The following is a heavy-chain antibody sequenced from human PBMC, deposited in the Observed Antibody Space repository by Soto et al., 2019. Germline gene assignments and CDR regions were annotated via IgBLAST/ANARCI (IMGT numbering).Heavy chain of an antibody. J-gene: IGHJ6*02. V-gene: IGHV3-23*01. CDR1: GFTFSSYA. Sequence: EVQLLESGGGLVQPGGSLRLSCAASGFTFSSYAMSWVRQAPGKGLEWVSAISGSGGSTYYADSVKGRFTISRDNSKNTLYLQMNSLRAEDTAVYYCAKDGGYSYGYSPRYYYGMDVRGQGTTVTVSS. D-gene: IGHD5-18*01. CDR2: ISGSGGST. CDR3: AKDGGYSYGYSPRYYYGMDV.